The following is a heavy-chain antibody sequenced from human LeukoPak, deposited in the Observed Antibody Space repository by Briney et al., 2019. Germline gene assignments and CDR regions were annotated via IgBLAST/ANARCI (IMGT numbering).Heavy chain of an antibody. CDR2: ISGSGGST. Sequence: GGSLRLSGAASGFTFSSYAMSWVRQAPGKGLEWVSAISGSGGSTYYADAVKGRFTISRDNSKNTVYLQMNSLRGEDTAVYYCAKRRTTVVTLDSWGQGALVTVSS. CDR3: AKRRTTVVTLDS. J-gene: IGHJ4*02. V-gene: IGHV3-23*01. D-gene: IGHD4-23*01. CDR1: GFTFSSYA.